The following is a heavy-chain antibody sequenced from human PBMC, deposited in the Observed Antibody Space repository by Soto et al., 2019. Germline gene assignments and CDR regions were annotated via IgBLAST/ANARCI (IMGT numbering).Heavy chain of an antibody. D-gene: IGHD6-25*01. Sequence: QVQLQESGPGLVKPSETLSLTCTVSGGSISSYYWSWIRQPPGKGLEWMGYIYYSGSTNYNPSLKSRVTISVDTSKNQFSLKLSSVTAADTAVYYCARSRGSANWFDPWGQGTLVTVSS. CDR1: GGSISSYY. CDR3: ARSRGSANWFDP. V-gene: IGHV4-59*01. J-gene: IGHJ5*02. CDR2: IYYSGST.